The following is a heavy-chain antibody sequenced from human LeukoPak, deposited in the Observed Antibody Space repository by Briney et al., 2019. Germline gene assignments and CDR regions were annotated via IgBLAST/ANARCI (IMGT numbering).Heavy chain of an antibody. V-gene: IGHV3-21*01. Sequence: GGSLRLSCAASGFTFSSYSMNWVRQAPGKGLEWVSSISSSSSYIYYADSVKGRFTISRDNAKNSLYLQMNSLRAEDTAVYYCARGDGDHDPPYLYYYYGMDVWGQGTTVTVSS. J-gene: IGHJ6*02. CDR3: ARGDGDHDPPYLYYYYGMDV. D-gene: IGHD4-17*01. CDR2: ISSSSSYI. CDR1: GFTFSSYS.